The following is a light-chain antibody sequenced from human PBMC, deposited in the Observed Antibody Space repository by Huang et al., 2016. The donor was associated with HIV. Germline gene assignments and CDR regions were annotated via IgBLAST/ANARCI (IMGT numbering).Light chain of an antibody. CDR1: QSISTW. V-gene: IGKV1-5*03. CDR3: QQYNTDSGYT. Sequence: DIQMTQSPSTLSASVGDRVTITCRASQSISTWLAWYQQIPGKAPKLLIYKASSLESGVPSRFSGSGSGTEFTLTINSLQPDDFATYYCQQYNTDSGYTFGQGTKLEI. CDR2: KAS. J-gene: IGKJ2*01.